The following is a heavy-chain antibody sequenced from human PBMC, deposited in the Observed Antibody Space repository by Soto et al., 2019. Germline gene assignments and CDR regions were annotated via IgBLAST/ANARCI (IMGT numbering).Heavy chain of an antibody. D-gene: IGHD3-16*01. J-gene: IGHJ6*02. Sequence: ASVKVSCKASGYTFTSYGISWVRQAPGQGLEWMGWISAYNGNTNYAQKLQGRVAMTTDTSTSTAYMELRSLRSDDTAVYYCAREGGPDYYYYGMDVWGQGTTVTVSS. V-gene: IGHV1-18*04. CDR3: AREGGPDYYYYGMDV. CDR1: GYTFTSYG. CDR2: ISAYNGNT.